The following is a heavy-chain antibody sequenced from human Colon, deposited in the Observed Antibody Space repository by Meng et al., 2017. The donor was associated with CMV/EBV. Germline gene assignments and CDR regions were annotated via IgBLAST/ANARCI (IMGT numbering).Heavy chain of an antibody. CDR2: IKQDGSEK. J-gene: IGHJ3*01. CDR1: GFTFSSYW. D-gene: IGHD2-2*01. Sequence: GESLKISCAASGFTFSSYWMSWVRQAPGKGLEWVANIKQDGSEKYYVDSVKGRFTISRDNSKNTLYLQMNGLRAEDTAVYYCAKDLVAVPTAVGAFDFWGQGTGVTVSS. V-gene: IGHV3-7*03. CDR3: AKDLVAVPTAVGAFDF.